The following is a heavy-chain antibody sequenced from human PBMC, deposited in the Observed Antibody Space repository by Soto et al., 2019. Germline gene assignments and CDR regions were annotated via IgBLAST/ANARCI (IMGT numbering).Heavy chain of an antibody. V-gene: IGHV3-74*01. J-gene: IGHJ2*01. CDR3: ARDRSDYYGSGSYWYFDL. CDR1: GFTFSSYW. D-gene: IGHD3-10*01. Sequence: GGSLRLSCAASGFTFSSYWMHWVRQAPGKGLVWVSRINSDGSSTSYADSVKGRFTISRDNAKNTLYLQMNSLRAEDTAVYYCARDRSDYYGSGSYWYFDLWGRGTLVTVSS. CDR2: INSDGSST.